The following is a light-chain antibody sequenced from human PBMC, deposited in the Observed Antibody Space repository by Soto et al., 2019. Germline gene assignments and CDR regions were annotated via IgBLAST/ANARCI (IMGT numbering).Light chain of an antibody. J-gene: IGKJ5*01. CDR1: QSFRGL. V-gene: IGKV3-11*01. CDR2: DAY. Sequence: EVVLTQSPFTLSLSPWERSTLSFSASQSFRGLLAWYQQKPGQAPRLLIYDAYNRATGIPPRFSGSGSGTDFTLTISSLEPEDSAVYYCQQRHMWPITFGQGTRLEIK. CDR3: QQRHMWPIT.